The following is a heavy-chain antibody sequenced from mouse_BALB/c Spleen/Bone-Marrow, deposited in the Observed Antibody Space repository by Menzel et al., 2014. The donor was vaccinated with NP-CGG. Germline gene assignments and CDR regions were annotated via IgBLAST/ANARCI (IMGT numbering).Heavy chain of an antibody. D-gene: IGHD2-1*01. CDR2: IHDGGSYT. Sequence: EVKLMESGGGLVKPGGSLKLSCAVSGFTFSDYYMYWVRPNPEKRLEWVATIHDGGSYTYYPDSVKGRFTISRDNAKNNLYLQMSSLKSEDTAMYYCARDGNFAMDYWGQGTSVTVSS. V-gene: IGHV5-4*02. CDR1: GFTFSDYY. CDR3: ARDGNFAMDY. J-gene: IGHJ4*01.